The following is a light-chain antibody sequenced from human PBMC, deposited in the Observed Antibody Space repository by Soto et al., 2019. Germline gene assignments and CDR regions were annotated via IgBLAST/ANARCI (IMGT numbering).Light chain of an antibody. Sequence: GERVTISCRANQSISNLLAWYQQKPGKAPKLLMYDASSLESGVPSRFRGSGSGTEFTLTISSLKNDDFATYYCQQYNTYSWTFGQGTKVDIK. J-gene: IGKJ1*01. CDR3: QQYNTYSWT. CDR2: DAS. V-gene: IGKV1-5*01. CDR1: QSISNL.